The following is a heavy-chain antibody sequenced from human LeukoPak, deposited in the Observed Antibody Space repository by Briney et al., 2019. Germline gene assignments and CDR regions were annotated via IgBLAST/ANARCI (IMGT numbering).Heavy chain of an antibody. D-gene: IGHD2-21*02. CDR3: ARDRGVTGGPPSNWFDP. Sequence: PGGSLRLSCVDSGFTFSSHWMSWVRQAPGKGLEWVANINQGEGEKYYVDSVKGRFTISRDNAKKSLFLQMNSLRAEDTAVYYCARDRGVTGGPPSNWFDPWGQGTLVTVSS. CDR2: INQGEGEK. J-gene: IGHJ5*02. CDR1: GFTFSSHW. V-gene: IGHV3-7*03.